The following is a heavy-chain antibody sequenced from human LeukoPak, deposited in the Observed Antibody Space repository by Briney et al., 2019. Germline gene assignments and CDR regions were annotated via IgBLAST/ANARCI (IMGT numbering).Heavy chain of an antibody. J-gene: IGHJ4*02. CDR2: IYYSGST. CDR1: GGSISSSSYY. CDR3: ARGLVGY. V-gene: IGHV4-61*05. D-gene: IGHD3-10*01. Sequence: PSETLSLTCTVSGGSISSSSYYWGWIRQPPGKGLEWIGYIYYSGSTNYNPSLKSRVTISVDTSKNQFSLKLSSVTAADTAVYYCARGLVGYWGQGTLVTVSS.